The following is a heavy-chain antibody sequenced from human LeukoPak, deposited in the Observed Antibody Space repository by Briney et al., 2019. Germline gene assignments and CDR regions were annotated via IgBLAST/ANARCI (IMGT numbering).Heavy chain of an antibody. CDR3: AKDGDRTYYYDSSGYLPY. V-gene: IGHV3-33*06. D-gene: IGHD3-22*01. J-gene: IGHJ4*02. Sequence: GGSLRLSCAASGFTFSSYGMHWVRQAPGKGLEWVAVIWYDGSNKYYADSVKGRFTISRDNSKNTLYLQMNSLRAEDTAVYYCAKDGDRTYYYDSSGYLPYWGQGTLVTVSS. CDR2: IWYDGSNK. CDR1: GFTFSSYG.